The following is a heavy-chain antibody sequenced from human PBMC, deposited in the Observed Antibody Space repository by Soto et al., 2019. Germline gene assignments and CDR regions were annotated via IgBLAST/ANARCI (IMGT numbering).Heavy chain of an antibody. CDR1: GGSISSGGYY. V-gene: IGHV4-31*03. CDR2: IYYSGST. J-gene: IGHJ5*02. Sequence: SETLSLTCTVSGGSISSGGYYWSWIRQHPGKGLEWIGYIYYSGSTYYNPSLKSRVTISVDTSKNQFSLKLSSVTAADTAVYYCARDGRYCSGGSCYDSAGLFAPWGQGTLVTVSS. CDR3: ARDGRYCSGGSCYDSAGLFAP. D-gene: IGHD2-15*01.